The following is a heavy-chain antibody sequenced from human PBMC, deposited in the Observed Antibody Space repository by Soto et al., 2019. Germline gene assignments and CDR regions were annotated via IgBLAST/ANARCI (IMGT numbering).Heavy chain of an antibody. CDR3: ARDRCTTDRCYTHHFDV. CDR1: GYTFTSYG. D-gene: IGHD2-2*01. Sequence: QVQLVQSGGEVTKPGASVKVSCKSSGYTFTSYGVSWVRQAPGHGLEWLGWISVYTGNTKQAQKFQDRVTLTTEASTGTASLELRNMRSDETAVYYCARDRCTTDRCYTHHFDVWGQGTTVTVSS. V-gene: IGHV1-18*04. J-gene: IGHJ6*02. CDR2: ISVYTGNT.